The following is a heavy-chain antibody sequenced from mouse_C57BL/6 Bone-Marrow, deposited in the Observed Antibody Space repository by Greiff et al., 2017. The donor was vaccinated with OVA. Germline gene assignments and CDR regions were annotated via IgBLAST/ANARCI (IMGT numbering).Heavy chain of an antibody. CDR2: IYPGSGST. V-gene: IGHV1-55*01. D-gene: IGHD1-1*01. J-gene: IGHJ4*01. Sequence: QVQLQQPGAELVKPGASVKMSCKASGYTFTSYWITWVKQRPGQGLEWIGDIYPGSGSTNYNEKFKSKATLTVDTSSSTAYMQLSSLTSEDSAVYYGARGGGSSPPYAMDYWGQGTSVTVSS. CDR1: GYTFTSYW. CDR3: ARGGGSSPPYAMDY.